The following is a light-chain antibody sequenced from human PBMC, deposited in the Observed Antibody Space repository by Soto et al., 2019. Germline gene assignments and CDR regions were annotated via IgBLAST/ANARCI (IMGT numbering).Light chain of an antibody. CDR3: QQYSTLPHT. CDR1: QSVSNSF. CDR2: GIS. Sequence: ESVLTQPPGTLSLSPGERATLSCRASQSVSNSFFAWYQQKPGQAPRLLIYGISSRATGIPDRFSGSGSGTDFTLTISRLEPEDFVVYYCQQYSTLPHTFGQGTKLEVK. V-gene: IGKV3-20*01. J-gene: IGKJ2*01.